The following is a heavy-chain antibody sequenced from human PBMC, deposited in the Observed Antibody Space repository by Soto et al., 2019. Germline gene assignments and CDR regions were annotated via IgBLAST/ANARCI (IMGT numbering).Heavy chain of an antibody. Sequence: PSETLSLTCTVSGGSISSGGYYWSWIRQHPGKGLEWIGYIYYSGSTYYNPSLKSRVTISVDTSKNQFSLKLSSVTAADTAVYYCAREIRDSNAFDIWGQGTMVTVSS. V-gene: IGHV4-31*03. CDR2: IYYSGST. CDR3: AREIRDSNAFDI. CDR1: GGSISSGGYY. D-gene: IGHD3-22*01. J-gene: IGHJ3*02.